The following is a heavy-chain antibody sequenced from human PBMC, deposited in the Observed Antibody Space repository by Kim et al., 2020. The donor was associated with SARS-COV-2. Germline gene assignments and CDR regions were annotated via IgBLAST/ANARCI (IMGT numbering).Heavy chain of an antibody. CDR1: GGSISSYY. CDR2: IYYSGST. J-gene: IGHJ6*02. Sequence: SETLSLTCTVSGGSISSYYWSWIRQPPGKGLEWIGYIYYSGSTNYNPSLKSRVTISVDTSKNQFSLKLSSVTAADTAVYYCARDRGDGVPDSSGWYGTPYYYYYGMDVWGQGTTVTVSS. D-gene: IGHD6-19*01. V-gene: IGHV4-59*13. CDR3: ARDRGDGVPDSSGWYGTPYYYYYGMDV.